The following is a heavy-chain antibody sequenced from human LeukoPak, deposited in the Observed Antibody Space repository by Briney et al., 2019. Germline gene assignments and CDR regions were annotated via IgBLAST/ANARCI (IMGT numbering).Heavy chain of an antibody. Sequence: SETLSLTCTVSGGSISSYYWSWIRQPAGKGLEWIGRIYTSGSTYYNPSLKSRVTISVDKSKNQFSLKLSSVTAADTAVYYCARGRGEQWLVEEFDYWGQGTLVTVSS. CDR2: IYTSGST. D-gene: IGHD6-19*01. CDR1: GGSISSYY. J-gene: IGHJ4*02. V-gene: IGHV4-4*07. CDR3: ARGRGEQWLVEEFDY.